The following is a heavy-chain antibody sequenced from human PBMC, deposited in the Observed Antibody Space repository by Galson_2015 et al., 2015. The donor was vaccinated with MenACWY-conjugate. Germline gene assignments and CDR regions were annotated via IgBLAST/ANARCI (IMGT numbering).Heavy chain of an antibody. CDR1: GFTFTRHW. CDR3: VRDRGDTVAVIPADYFDY. D-gene: IGHD2-15*01. V-gene: IGHV3-74*01. J-gene: IGHJ4*02. Sequence: SLRLSCAVSGFTFTRHWMHRVRQVPGRGLVWVSRISRDGTSTTYADSVKGRFTISRDNAKNTLYLQMSSLRVEDTAMYYCVRDRGDTVAVIPADYFDYWGQGTLVTVS. CDR2: ISRDGTST.